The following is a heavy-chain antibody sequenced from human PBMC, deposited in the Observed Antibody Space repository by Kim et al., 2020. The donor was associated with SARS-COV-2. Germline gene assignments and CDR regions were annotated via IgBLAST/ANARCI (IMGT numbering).Heavy chain of an antibody. D-gene: IGHD6-19*01. Sequence: RFATSRDNSKNPLYLQMNSLRAEDTAVYYCAKDHGGSVAGTSRALSYFDYWGQGTLVTVSS. CDR3: AKDHGGSVAGTSRALSYFDY. V-gene: IGHV3-33*06. J-gene: IGHJ4*02.